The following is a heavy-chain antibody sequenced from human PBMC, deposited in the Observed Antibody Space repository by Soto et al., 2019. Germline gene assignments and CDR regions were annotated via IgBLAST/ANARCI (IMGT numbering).Heavy chain of an antibody. D-gene: IGHD6-19*01. CDR3: ARVSATGWHVNGRDYFDH. V-gene: IGHV3-23*01. CDR2: ISGSDGST. Sequence: GGSLRLSXVASGFSFSSYAMSWVRQAPGKGLEWVSVISGSDGSTYYADSVKGRFTISRDNSKNTLYLQMNSLRAADTAVYYCARVSATGWHVNGRDYFDHWGLGTLVTVSS. J-gene: IGHJ4*02. CDR1: GFSFSSYA.